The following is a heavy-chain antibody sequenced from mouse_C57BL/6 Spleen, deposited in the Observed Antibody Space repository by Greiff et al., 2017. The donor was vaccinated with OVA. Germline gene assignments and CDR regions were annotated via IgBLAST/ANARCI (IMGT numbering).Heavy chain of an antibody. D-gene: IGHD2-4*01. CDR1: GYTFTSYW. CDR3: ALYYDYEAWFAY. Sequence: VQLQQSGAELVKPGASVKLSCKASGYTFTSYWMHWVKQRPGQGLEWIGMIHPNSGSTNYNEKFKSKATLTVDKSSSTAYMQLSSLTSEDSAVYYCALYYDYEAWFAYWGQGTLVTVSA. V-gene: IGHV1-64*01. CDR2: IHPNSGST. J-gene: IGHJ3*01.